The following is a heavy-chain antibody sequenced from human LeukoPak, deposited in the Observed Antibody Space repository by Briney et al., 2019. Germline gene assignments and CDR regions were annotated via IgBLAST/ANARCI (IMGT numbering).Heavy chain of an antibody. CDR2: ISGDGSGT. CDR1: GFTLRNYW. CDR3: ARYSSSSGGPSYYLDY. Sequence: GGSLRLSWAASGFTLRNYWMHWVRQVPGRGLVWVSRISGDGSGTNYADSVKGRFTISRDNAKNTVYLQINNLRAQDTAVYFRARYSSSSGGPSYYLDYWGQGTLVTVSS. J-gene: IGHJ4*02. D-gene: IGHD6-6*01. V-gene: IGHV3-74*01.